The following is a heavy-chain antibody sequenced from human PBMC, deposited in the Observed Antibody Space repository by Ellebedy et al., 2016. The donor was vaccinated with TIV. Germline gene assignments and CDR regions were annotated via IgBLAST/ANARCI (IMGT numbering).Heavy chain of an antibody. J-gene: IGHJ4*02. V-gene: IGHV4-39*07. Sequence: SETLSLXXTVSGGSISSSSYYWGWIRQPPGKGLEWIGSIYYSGSTNYNPSLKSRVTISVDTSKNQFSLKLSSVTAADTAVYYCARGTLYSGYDFGEDYWGQGTLVTVSS. D-gene: IGHD5-12*01. CDR2: IYYSGST. CDR3: ARGTLYSGYDFGEDY. CDR1: GGSISSSSYY.